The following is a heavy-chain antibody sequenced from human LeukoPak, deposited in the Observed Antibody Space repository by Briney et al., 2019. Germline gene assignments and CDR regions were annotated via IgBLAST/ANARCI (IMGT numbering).Heavy chain of an antibody. J-gene: IGHJ4*02. Sequence: GGSLRLSCAASGFTFSSYEMNWVRQAPGKGLEWVSYISSSGSTIYYADSVKGRFTISRDNAKNSLYLQMNSLRAEDTAVYYCAKVPLIAAPKHFDYWGQGTLVTVSS. V-gene: IGHV3-48*03. CDR3: AKVPLIAAPKHFDY. D-gene: IGHD6-13*01. CDR2: ISSSGSTI. CDR1: GFTFSSYE.